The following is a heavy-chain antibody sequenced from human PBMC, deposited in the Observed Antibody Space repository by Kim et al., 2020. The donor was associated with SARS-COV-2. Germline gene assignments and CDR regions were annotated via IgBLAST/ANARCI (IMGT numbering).Heavy chain of an antibody. CDR1: GFTFSSYA. V-gene: IGHV3-23*03. CDR2: IYSGGSST. Sequence: GGSLRLSCAASGFTFSSYAMSWVRQAPGKGLEWVSVIYSGGSSTYYADSVKGRFTISRDNSKNTLYLQMNSLRAEDTAVYYCAKDLLIAATYESFDLWGRGTLVTVSS. CDR3: AKDLLIAATYESFDL. D-gene: IGHD6-13*01. J-gene: IGHJ2*01.